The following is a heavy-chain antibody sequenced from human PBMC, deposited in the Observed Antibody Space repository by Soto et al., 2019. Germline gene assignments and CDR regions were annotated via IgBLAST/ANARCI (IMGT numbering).Heavy chain of an antibody. CDR1: GGSISSSSYY. CDR2: IYYSGNT. V-gene: IGHV4-39*07. CDR3: ARFYGDYNNWFDP. Sequence: SETLSLTCTVSGGSISSSSYYWGWIRQPPGKGLEWIGSIYYSGNTYYNPSLKSRVTISIDRSKNQFSLKLSSVTAADTAVYYCARFYGDYNNWFDPWGQGTLVTVSS. D-gene: IGHD4-17*01. J-gene: IGHJ5*02.